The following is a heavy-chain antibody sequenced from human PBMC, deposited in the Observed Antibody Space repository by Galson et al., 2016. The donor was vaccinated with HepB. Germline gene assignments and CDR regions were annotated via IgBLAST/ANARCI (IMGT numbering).Heavy chain of an antibody. CDR2: IYWDDDK. D-gene: IGHD5-12*01. Sequence: LVKPTQTLTLTCTFSGFSLRLSGVGVGWIRQPPGKALEWLALIYWDDDKRYSPSLKSRLTITKDTSKNQVVLTMTNVDPVDTATYYCAHSFSNYRYGGYDRRLDYWGQGTLVTVSS. J-gene: IGHJ4*02. CDR1: GFSLRLSGVG. V-gene: IGHV2-5*02. CDR3: AHSFSNYRYGGYDRRLDY.